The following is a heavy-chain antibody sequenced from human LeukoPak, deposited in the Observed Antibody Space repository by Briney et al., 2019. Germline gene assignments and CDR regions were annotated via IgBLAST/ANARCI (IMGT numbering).Heavy chain of an antibody. CDR1: GYTFTSYG. J-gene: IGHJ4*02. V-gene: IGHV1-18*01. CDR3: ARGSPPRRNYDSRGYYSYYFDY. D-gene: IGHD3-22*01. CDR2: ISAYNGNT. Sequence: ASVKVSCRASGYTFTSYGISWVRQAPGQGLEWMGWISAYNGNTHYAQKLQGRVTMTTDTSTSTVYMELRSLRSDDTAVYYCARGSPPRRNYDSRGYYSYYFDYWGQGTLVTVSS.